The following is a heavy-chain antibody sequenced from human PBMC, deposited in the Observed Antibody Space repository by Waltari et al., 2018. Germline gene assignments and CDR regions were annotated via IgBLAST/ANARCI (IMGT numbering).Heavy chain of an antibody. CDR3: AKNPSQIDIATVDS. J-gene: IGHJ4*02. CDR2: IRNDAIRK. Sequence: QVQLVEAGGGVVQPGGSLTLTCAASGFHCRGNAMHWIRQAPGKGLGWVAVIRNDAIRKDYADSVKGRFTISRDNSKNTLYLEMNSLRAEDTAVYYCAKNPSQIDIATVDSRGQGTLVTVSS. D-gene: IGHD2-15*01. CDR1: GFHCRGNA. V-gene: IGHV3-30*02.